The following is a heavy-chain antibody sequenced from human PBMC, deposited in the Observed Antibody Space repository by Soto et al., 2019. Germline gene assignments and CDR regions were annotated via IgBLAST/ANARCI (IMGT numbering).Heavy chain of an antibody. D-gene: IGHD3-9*01. J-gene: IGHJ4*02. CDR3: ARDSYDILTGYYNFDY. V-gene: IGHV3-48*02. Sequence: GESLKISCAASGFTFSSYSMNWVRQAPGEGLEWVSYISSSSSTINYADSVKGRFTISRDNAKNSLYLQMNSLRDEDTAVYYCARDSYDILTGYYNFDYWGQGTLVTVSS. CDR2: ISSSSSTI. CDR1: GFTFSSYS.